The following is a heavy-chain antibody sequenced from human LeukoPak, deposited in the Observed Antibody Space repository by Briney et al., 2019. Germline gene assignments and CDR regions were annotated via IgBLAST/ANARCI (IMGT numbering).Heavy chain of an antibody. J-gene: IGHJ6*02. CDR2: IIPIFGTA. D-gene: IGHD2-2*01. Sequence: EASVKVSCKASGGTFSSYAISWERQAPGQGLEWMGGIIPIFGTANYAQKFQGRVTITADESTSTAYMELSSLRSEDTAVYYCAGYVVPAANYYYYGMDVWGQGTTVTVSS. V-gene: IGHV1-69*13. CDR1: GGTFSSYA. CDR3: AGYVVPAANYYYYGMDV.